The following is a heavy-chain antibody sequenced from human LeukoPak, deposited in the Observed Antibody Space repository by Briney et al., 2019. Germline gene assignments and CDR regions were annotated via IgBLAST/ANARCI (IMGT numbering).Heavy chain of an antibody. V-gene: IGHV4-39*02. CDR3: AGDTYGHRTPFDY. J-gene: IGHJ4*02. CDR2: IYYSGST. D-gene: IGHD3-10*01. Sequence: SETLSLTCTISGGPISSSSYYWGWIRQPPGKGLEWIGCIYYSGSTYYNPSLKSRVTISVDTSKNQFSLKLSSVTAADTAVYYCAGDTYGHRTPFDYWGQGTLVTVSS. CDR1: GGPISSSSYY.